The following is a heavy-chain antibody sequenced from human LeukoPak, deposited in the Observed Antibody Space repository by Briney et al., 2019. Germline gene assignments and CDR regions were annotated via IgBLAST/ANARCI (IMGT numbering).Heavy chain of an antibody. D-gene: IGHD6-13*01. Sequence: GSLTLSCAASGFTFSDYYMSWIRQAPGKGLEWVSYISSSSSYTSYADSVKGRFTISRDNAKNSLYLQMNSLRAEDTAVYYCAKVIAAAGSRHRTPFRFDPWGQGTLVTVSS. J-gene: IGHJ5*02. V-gene: IGHV3-11*05. CDR1: GFTFSDYY. CDR3: AKVIAAAGSRHRTPFRFDP. CDR2: ISSSSSYT.